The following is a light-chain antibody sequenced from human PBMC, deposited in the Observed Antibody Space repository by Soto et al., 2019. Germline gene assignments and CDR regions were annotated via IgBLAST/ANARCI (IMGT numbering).Light chain of an antibody. V-gene: IGKV3-20*01. CDR1: QSVSNNY. CDR3: QQYGSPGT. J-gene: IGKJ1*01. CDR2: GAS. Sequence: EIVLTQSPGTLSLSPGERATLSCRASQSVSNNYLAWYQQKPGQAPGXLIYGASNRATGIPDRFSGSGSGTDFTLTISRLEPEDFAVYYCQQYGSPGTFGQGTKVDIK.